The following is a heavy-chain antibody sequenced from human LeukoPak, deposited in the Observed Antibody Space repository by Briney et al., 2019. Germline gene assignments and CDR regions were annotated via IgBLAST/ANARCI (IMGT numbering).Heavy chain of an antibody. J-gene: IGHJ4*02. V-gene: IGHV1-18*01. CDR1: GYTFTSYG. CDR3: ARKNYGSGSYYTFDY. CDR2: ISAYNGNT. Sequence: EASVKVSCKASGYTFTSYGISWVRQAPGQGLEWMGWISAYNGNTNYAQKLQGRVTMTTDTSTSTAYMELRSLRSDDTAVYYCARKNYGSGSYYTFDYWGQGTLVTVSS. D-gene: IGHD3-10*01.